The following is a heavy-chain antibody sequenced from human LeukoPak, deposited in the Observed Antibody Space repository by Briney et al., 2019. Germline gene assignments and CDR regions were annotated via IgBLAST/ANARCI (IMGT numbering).Heavy chain of an antibody. J-gene: IGHJ4*02. CDR2: INHSGST. CDR1: GGSFSGYY. Sequence: PSETLSLTCAVYGGSFSGYYWSWIRQPPGKGLEWIGEINHSGSTNYNPSLKSRVTISVDTSKNQFSLKLSSVTAADTAVYYCARARGTVVIDYWGQGTRVTVSS. CDR3: ARARGTVVIDY. D-gene: IGHD3-22*01. V-gene: IGHV4-34*01.